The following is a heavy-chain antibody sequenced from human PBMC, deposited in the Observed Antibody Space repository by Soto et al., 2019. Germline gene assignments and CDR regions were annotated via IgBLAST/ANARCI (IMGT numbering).Heavy chain of an antibody. CDR2: IIPIFGTA. V-gene: IGHV1-69*13. D-gene: IGHD5-18*01. J-gene: IGHJ3*02. CDR3: ARCGYCYGPTPYDAFDI. CDR1: GGTFSSYA. Sequence: ASVKVSCKASGGTFSSYAISWVRQAPGQGLEWMGGIIPIFGTANYAQKFQGRVTITADESTSTAYMELSSLRSEDTAVYYCARCGYCYGPTPYDAFDIWGQGTMVTVSS.